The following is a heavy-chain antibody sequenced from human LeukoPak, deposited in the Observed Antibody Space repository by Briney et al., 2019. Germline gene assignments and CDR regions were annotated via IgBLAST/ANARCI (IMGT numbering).Heavy chain of an antibody. CDR1: GGTFSSYV. Sequence: RASVRVSCKASGGTFSSYVISWVRQAPGQGVEWMGRIIPIFGTPNYAQTFQGSVTITTEASTSTSYMELSRLRAADTAVYYFASTRSHGSSTSLNTFDPCGQETLV. CDR3: ASTRSHGSSTSLNTFDP. J-gene: IGHJ5*02. V-gene: IGHV1-69*05. D-gene: IGHD6-6*01. CDR2: IIPIFGTP.